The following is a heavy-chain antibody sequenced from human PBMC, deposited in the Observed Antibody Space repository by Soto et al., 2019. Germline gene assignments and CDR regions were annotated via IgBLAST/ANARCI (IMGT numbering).Heavy chain of an antibody. CDR2: IIPIFGTA. CDR1: GGTFSSYA. D-gene: IGHD2-15*01. J-gene: IGHJ1*01. V-gene: IGHV1-69*06. Sequence: SVKVSCKASGGTFSSYAISWVRQAPGQGLEWMGGIIPIFGTANYAQKFQGRVTITADKSTSTAYMELSSLRSGDTAVYYCAREWGGPRGGLFQHWGQGTLVTVSS. CDR3: AREWGGPRGGLFQH.